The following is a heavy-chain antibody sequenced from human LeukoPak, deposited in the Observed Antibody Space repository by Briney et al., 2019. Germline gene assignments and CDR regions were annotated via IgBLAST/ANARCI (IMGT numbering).Heavy chain of an antibody. Sequence: GGSLRLSCAASGFTFSSYGMHWVRQAPGKGLEWVAVIWYDGSNKYYADSVKGRFTISRDNSKNTLYLQMNSLRAEDTAVYYCARDSGDYSNQNFDYWGQGTLVTVSS. CDR2: IWYDGSNK. D-gene: IGHD4-11*01. CDR1: GFTFSSYG. CDR3: ARDSGDYSNQNFDY. J-gene: IGHJ4*02. V-gene: IGHV3-33*01.